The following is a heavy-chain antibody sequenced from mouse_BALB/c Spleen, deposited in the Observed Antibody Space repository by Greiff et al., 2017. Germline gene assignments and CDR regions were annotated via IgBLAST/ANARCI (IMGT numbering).Heavy chain of an antibody. CDR3: ASAYYGFSLAY. Sequence: QVQLQQSGAELVKPGASVKLSCKASGYTFTSYWMHWVKQRPGQGLEWIGEINPSNGRTNYNEKFKSKATLTVDKSSSTAYMQLSSLTSEDSAVYYCASAYYGFSLAYWGQGTLVTVSA. D-gene: IGHD2-9*01. J-gene: IGHJ3*01. CDR2: INPSNGRT. V-gene: IGHV1S81*02. CDR1: GYTFTSYW.